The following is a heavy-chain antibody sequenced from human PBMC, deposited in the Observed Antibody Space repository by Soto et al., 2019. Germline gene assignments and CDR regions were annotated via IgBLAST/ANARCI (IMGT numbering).Heavy chain of an antibody. CDR3: AREPRQGDRIYYFES. V-gene: IGHV4-59*01. D-gene: IGHD2-21*01. CDR2: IYDTGSDTGSTGYT. J-gene: IGHJ4*02. Sequence: QVQLQESGPRLVKPSETLSLTCTVSGGSITSYSWNWIRQSPGKGLEWIGYIYDTGSDTGSTGYTNYNPSLKNRVTISVDTSKNQFSLRLTSVTTADTAVYYCAREPRQGDRIYYFESWGRGTLVTVSS. CDR1: GGSITSYS.